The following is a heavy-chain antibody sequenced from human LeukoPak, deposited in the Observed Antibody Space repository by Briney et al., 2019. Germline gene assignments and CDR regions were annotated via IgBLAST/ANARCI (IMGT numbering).Heavy chain of an antibody. Sequence: PGGSLRLSCAASGFAFSDYYMSWIRQAPGKGLEWVSYISSSGSTIYYADSVKGRFTISRDNAKNSLYLQMNSLRAEDTAVYYCARDRSRGIAVAGILLAEYFQHWGQGTLVTVSS. CDR1: GFAFSDYY. V-gene: IGHV3-11*04. J-gene: IGHJ1*01. CDR3: ARDRSRGIAVAGILLAEYFQH. D-gene: IGHD6-19*01. CDR2: ISSSGSTI.